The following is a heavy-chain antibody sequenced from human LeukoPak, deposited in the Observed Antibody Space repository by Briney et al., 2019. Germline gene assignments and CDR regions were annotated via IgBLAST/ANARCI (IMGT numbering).Heavy chain of an antibody. V-gene: IGHV3-30*04. CDR3: ARSMTTVTTAHDY. Sequence: GGSLRLSCAASGFTFSSYAMHWVRQAPGKGLEWVAVVSYDGSNKYYADSVKGRFTISRDNSKNTLYLQMNSLRAEDTAVYYCARSMTTVTTAHDYWGQGTLVTVSS. CDR1: GFTFSSYA. CDR2: VSYDGSNK. J-gene: IGHJ4*02. D-gene: IGHD4-17*01.